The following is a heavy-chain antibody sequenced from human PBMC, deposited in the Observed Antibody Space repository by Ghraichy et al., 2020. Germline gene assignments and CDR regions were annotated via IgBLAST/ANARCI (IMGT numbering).Heavy chain of an antibody. CDR2: IYYSGST. V-gene: IGHV4-39*01. CDR1: GGSISSSSYY. J-gene: IGHJ4*02. D-gene: IGHD3-16*02. Sequence: SETLSLTCTVSGGSISSSSYYWGWIRQPPGKGLEWIGSIYYSGSTYYNPSLKSRVTISVDTSKNQFSLKLSSVTAADTAVYYCARRVGGYQAYYFDYWGQGSLVTVSS. CDR3: ARRVGGYQAYYFDY.